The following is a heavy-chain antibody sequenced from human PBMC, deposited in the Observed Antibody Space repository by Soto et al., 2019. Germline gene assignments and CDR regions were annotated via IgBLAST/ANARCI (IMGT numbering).Heavy chain of an antibody. CDR2: IWYDGSNK. CDR1: GFTFSSYG. J-gene: IGHJ4*02. V-gene: IGHV3-33*01. Sequence: LRLSCAASGFTFSSYGMHWVRQAPGKGLEWVAVIWYDGSNKYYADSVKGRFTISRDNSKNTLYLQMNSLRAEDTAVYYCAIPHYYDSSGFDYWGQGTLVTVSS. D-gene: IGHD3-22*01. CDR3: AIPHYYDSSGFDY.